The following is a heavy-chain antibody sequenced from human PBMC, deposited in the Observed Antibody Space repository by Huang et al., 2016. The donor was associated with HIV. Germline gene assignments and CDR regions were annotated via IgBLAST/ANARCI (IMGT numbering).Heavy chain of an antibody. CDR3: ARQGVGDFVVEPTGLGAFDI. CDR2: IYPGASAT. Sequence: EVQLVQSGAVVKKPGESLKISCKGSGYTFNGYWIGWVRQMPGKGLEWMGIIYPGASATTYSPSFQGQVTISADKSISTAYLQWSGLKASDTAMYYCARQGVGDFVVEPTGLGAFDIWGQGTMVTVSS. J-gene: IGHJ3*02. CDR1: GYTFNGYW. V-gene: IGHV5-51*01. D-gene: IGHD2-2*01.